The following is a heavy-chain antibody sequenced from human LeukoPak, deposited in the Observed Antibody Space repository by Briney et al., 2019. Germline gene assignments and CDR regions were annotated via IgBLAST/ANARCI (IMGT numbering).Heavy chain of an antibody. V-gene: IGHV1-69*05. CDR2: IIPIFGTA. J-gene: IGHJ4*02. Sequence: GASVKVSCKASGGTFSNYDFTFTRYAITWVRQAPGQGLEWMGGIIPIFGTANYAQKFQGRVTITTDESTSTAYMELSSLRSEDTAVYYCARDKGVGASEGATWFAEFDYWGQGTLVTVSS. CDR1: GGTFSNYDFTFTRYA. CDR3: ARDKGVGASEGATWFAEFDY. D-gene: IGHD1-26*01.